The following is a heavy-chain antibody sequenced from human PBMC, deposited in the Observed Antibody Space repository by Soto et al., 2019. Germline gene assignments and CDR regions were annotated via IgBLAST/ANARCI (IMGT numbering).Heavy chain of an antibody. D-gene: IGHD1-26*01. V-gene: IGHV3-23*01. CDR3: AKVGATRNFDY. CDR2: ISGSGGST. J-gene: IGHJ4*02. Sequence: GGSVRLSXAASGFTFSSYAMSWVRQAPGKGLEWVSAISGSGGSTYYADSAKGRFTISRDNSKNTLYLQMNSLRAEDTAVYYCAKVGATRNFDYWGQGTLVTVSS. CDR1: GFTFSSYA.